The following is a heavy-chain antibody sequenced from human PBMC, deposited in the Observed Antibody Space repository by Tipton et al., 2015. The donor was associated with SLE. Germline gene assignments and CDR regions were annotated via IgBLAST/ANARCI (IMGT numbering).Heavy chain of an antibody. J-gene: IGHJ4*02. D-gene: IGHD3-3*01. CDR2: INHSGST. CDR1: GGSISSYY. CDR3: SRRENDFWSASGSFDY. Sequence: TLSLTCTVSGGSISSYYWSWIRQPPGKGLEWIGEINHSGSTNYNPSLKSRVTISVDTSKNQFSLKLSSMTAADTAVYYCSRRENDFWSASGSFDYWGQGTLVTVSS. V-gene: IGHV4-34*01.